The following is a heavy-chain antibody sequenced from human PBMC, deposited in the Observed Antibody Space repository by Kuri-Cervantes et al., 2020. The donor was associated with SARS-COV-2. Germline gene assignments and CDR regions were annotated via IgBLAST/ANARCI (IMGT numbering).Heavy chain of an antibody. CDR2: IYTSEST. J-gene: IGHJ6*02. D-gene: IGHD2-15*01. Sequence: GSLRLSCTVSGGSISSYYWSWIRQPAGKGLEWIGRIYTSESTNYNPSLKSRVTMSVDTSKNQFSLKLSSVTAADTAVYYCARSPRLGYCSGGSCDWGSYYGMDVWGQGTTVTVSS. CDR3: ARSPRLGYCSGGSCDWGSYYGMDV. V-gene: IGHV4-4*07. CDR1: GGSISSYY.